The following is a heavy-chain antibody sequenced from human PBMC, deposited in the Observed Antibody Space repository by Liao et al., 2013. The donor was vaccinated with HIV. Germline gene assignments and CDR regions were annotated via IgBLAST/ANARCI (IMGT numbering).Heavy chain of an antibody. D-gene: IGHD6-13*01. J-gene: IGHJ6*03. CDR1: GGSISSSSYY. CDR3: ARARRPSSSWSRRMSHSYYYMDV. CDR2: ISYSGST. Sequence: QLQLQESGPGLVKPSETLSLTCTVSGGSISSSSYYWGWIRQPPGKGLEWIGTISYSGSTYYNPSLKSPVTISIDTSKNQFSLKLISVTAADTAVYSCARARRPSSSWSRRMSHSYYYMDVWGKGTTVTVSS. V-gene: IGHV4-39*07.